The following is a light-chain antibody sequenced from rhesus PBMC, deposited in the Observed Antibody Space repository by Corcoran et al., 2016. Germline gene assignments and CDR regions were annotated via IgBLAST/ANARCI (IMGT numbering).Light chain of an antibody. CDR2: AAS. CDR3: LQGDSTPYS. V-gene: IGKV1-36*02. CDR1: QGMNDY. J-gene: IGKJ2*01. Sequence: DIQMTQSPSSLSASVGDRVTITCRASQGMNDYLNWYQQKPGKAPKRLIYAASSLESGVPSRFSGRGCGTEFTLTISSLQPEDFAAYYCLQGDSTPYSFGQGTKVEIK.